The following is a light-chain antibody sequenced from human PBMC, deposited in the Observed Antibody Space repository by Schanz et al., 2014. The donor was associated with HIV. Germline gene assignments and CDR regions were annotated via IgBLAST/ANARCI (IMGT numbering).Light chain of an antibody. Sequence: DIVMTQSPLSLPVTPGEPASISCRSNQSLLHSDGYNYLDWYLQKPGQSPHVLIYSGSNRASGVPDRFSGSGSGTNFTLQISRVEAEDVGVYYCMQALQTPRTFGPGTKVDIK. CDR3: MQALQTPRT. CDR1: QSLLHSDGYNY. J-gene: IGKJ3*01. CDR2: SGS. V-gene: IGKV2-28*01.